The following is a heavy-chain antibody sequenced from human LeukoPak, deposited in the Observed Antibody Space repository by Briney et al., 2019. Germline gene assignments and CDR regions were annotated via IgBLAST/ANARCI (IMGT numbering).Heavy chain of an antibody. J-gene: IGHJ2*01. CDR2: IGGGPGNT. Sequence: GGSLRLSCAASGFTFSSYAMSWVRQAPGEGLEWVSVIGGGPGNTYYTDSVKGRFTISRDNSKNTLYLHLNSLRAEDTAVYYCAKGKGPTANWYFDVWGRGTLVTVSS. CDR3: AKGKGPTANWYFDV. D-gene: IGHD2-21*02. V-gene: IGHV3-23*01. CDR1: GFTFSSYA.